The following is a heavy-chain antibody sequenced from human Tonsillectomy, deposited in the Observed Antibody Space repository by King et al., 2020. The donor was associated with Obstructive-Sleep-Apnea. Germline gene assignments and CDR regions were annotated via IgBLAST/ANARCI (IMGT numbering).Heavy chain of an antibody. CDR1: GFTFSSYA. CDR2: ISGSGGST. D-gene: IGHD3-16*01. J-gene: IGHJ4*02. Sequence: VQLVESGGGLVQPGGSLRLSCAASGFTFSSYAMSWVRQAPGKGLEWVSAISGSGGSTYYADSVKGRFTIYRDNSKNTLYLQMKSLRAEDTAVYYCAKDRNVWGSYWNYWGQGTLVTVSS. CDR3: AKDRNVWGSYWNY. V-gene: IGHV3-23*04.